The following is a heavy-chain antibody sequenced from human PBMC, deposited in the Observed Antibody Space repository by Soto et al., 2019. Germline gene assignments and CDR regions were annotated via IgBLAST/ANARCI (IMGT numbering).Heavy chain of an antibody. D-gene: IGHD3-9*01. CDR1: GFTFSSYA. V-gene: IGHV3-21*01. Sequence: GGSLRLSCAASGFTFSSYAMSWVRQAPGKGLEWVSAISSSSSYIYYADSVKGRFTISRDNAKNSLYLQMNSLRAEDTAVYYCARMSEAYDILTGYYRYWGQGTLVTVSS. J-gene: IGHJ4*02. CDR3: ARMSEAYDILTGYYRY. CDR2: ISSSSSYI.